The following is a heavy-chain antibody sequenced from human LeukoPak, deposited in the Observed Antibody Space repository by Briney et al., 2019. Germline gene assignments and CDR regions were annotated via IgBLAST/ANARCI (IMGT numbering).Heavy chain of an antibody. CDR3: ARDVIIRF. Sequence: GGSLRLSCAASGFTFSSYEMHWVRQAPGKGLEWVSYISSRDNTIYYADSVKGRFTISRDNAKNSLYLQMNSLRAEDTAVYYCARDVIIRFWGQGTLVTVSS. CDR1: GFTFSSYE. J-gene: IGHJ4*02. V-gene: IGHV3-48*03. CDR2: ISSRDNTI. D-gene: IGHD3-10*01.